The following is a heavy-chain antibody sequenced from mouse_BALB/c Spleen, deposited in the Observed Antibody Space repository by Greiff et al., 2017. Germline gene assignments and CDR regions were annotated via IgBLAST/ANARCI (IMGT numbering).Heavy chain of an antibody. D-gene: IGHD2-2*01. CDR3: ARDGYGGYAMDY. Sequence: ESGPGLVKPSQSLSLTCSVTGYSITSGYYWNWIRQFPGNKLEWMGYISYDGSNNYNPSLKNRISITRDTSKYQFFLKLNSVTTEDTATYYCARDGYGGYAMDYWGQGTSVTVSS. V-gene: IGHV3-6*02. J-gene: IGHJ4*01. CDR2: ISYDGSN. CDR1: GYSITSGYY.